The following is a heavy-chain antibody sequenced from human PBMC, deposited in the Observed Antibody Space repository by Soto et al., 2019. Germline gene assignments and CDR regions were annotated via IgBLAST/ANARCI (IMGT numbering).Heavy chain of an antibody. J-gene: IGHJ4*02. CDR2: ISYDGSNK. D-gene: IGHD6-13*01. CDR1: GFTFSSYA. Sequence: QVQLVESGGGVVQPGRSLRLSCAASGFTFSSYAMHWVRQAPGKGLEWVAVISYDGSNKYYADSVKGRFTISRDNSKNTLYLQMNSLRAEDTAVYYCARDRPPAAAGTLPDYWGQGTLVTVSS. V-gene: IGHV3-30-3*01. CDR3: ARDRPPAAAGTLPDY.